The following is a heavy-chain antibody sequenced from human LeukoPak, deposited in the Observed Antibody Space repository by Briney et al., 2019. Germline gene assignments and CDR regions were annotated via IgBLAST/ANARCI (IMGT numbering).Heavy chain of an antibody. J-gene: IGHJ3*02. D-gene: IGHD1-1*01. CDR3: AGTTQIAETAFDI. Sequence: PSETLSLTCTVSGGAISGYFWSWIRQPPGKGREWMGYIFYSGTTNYNPSLKSRVIISVDTSKKRFSLKLSSVTAADTAVSYCAGTTQIAETAFDIWGQGTMVTVSS. CDR1: GGAISGYF. V-gene: IGHV4-59*01. CDR2: IFYSGTT.